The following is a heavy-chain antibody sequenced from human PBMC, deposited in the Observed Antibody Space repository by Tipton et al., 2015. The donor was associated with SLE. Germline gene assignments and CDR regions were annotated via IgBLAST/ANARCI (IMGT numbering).Heavy chain of an antibody. V-gene: IGHV4-4*07. Sequence: TLSLTCTVSDGSVSDYYWTWIRQPAGEGLEWIGRIYASGSTNYNPSLRSRAAMSVDTSKSQFSLKLTSVTVADSAVYYCARVGSWYGIDSWGPGTLVSVSS. D-gene: IGHD6-13*01. CDR2: IYASGST. CDR1: DGSVSDYY. CDR3: ARVGSWYGIDS. J-gene: IGHJ4*02.